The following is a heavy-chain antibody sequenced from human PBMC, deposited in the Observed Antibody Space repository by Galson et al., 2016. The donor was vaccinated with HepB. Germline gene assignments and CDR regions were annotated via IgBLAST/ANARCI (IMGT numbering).Heavy chain of an antibody. Sequence: SLRLSCAASGFTFSSSAMNWVRQAPGKGLVWVSRINRDESSTSYADYVKGRCTISRDNAKNTLYLQMNSLRAEDTAVYYCARDPSYYSGMDVWGQGTTVTVSS. V-gene: IGHV3-74*01. CDR1: GFTFSSSA. CDR3: ARDPSYYSGMDV. J-gene: IGHJ6*02. CDR2: INRDESST.